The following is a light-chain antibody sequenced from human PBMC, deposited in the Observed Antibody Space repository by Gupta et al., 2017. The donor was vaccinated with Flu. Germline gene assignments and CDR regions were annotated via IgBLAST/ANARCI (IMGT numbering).Light chain of an antibody. J-gene: IGKJ1*01. Sequence: DTXXXXXPSSLSXSVGDRVTITCRASQTINTYLNWYQQKPGKAPNLLIQNVSSLQTGVPSRFSGSGSGTDFTLSISSLQPDDFATYYCQQTYNAPPWTFGQGTKVEFK. CDR3: QQTYNAPPWT. CDR2: NVS. V-gene: IGKV1-39*01. CDR1: QTINTY.